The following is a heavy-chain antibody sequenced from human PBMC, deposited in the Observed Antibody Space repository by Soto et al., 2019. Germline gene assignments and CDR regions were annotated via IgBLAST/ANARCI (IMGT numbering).Heavy chain of an antibody. J-gene: IGHJ4*02. CDR3: ARGYGSFDY. Sequence: SETLSLTCTVSGGSISSYYWSWIRQPPGKGLEWIGYIYYSGSTNYNPSLKSRVTISVDTSKNQFSLKLSSVTAADTAVYYRARGYGSFDYWGQGTLVTVSS. CDR2: IYYSGST. V-gene: IGHV4-59*01. CDR1: GGSISSYY. D-gene: IGHD3-10*01.